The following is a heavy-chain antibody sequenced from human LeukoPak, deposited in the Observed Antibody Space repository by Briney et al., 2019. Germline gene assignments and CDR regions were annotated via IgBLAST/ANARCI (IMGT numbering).Heavy chain of an antibody. CDR1: GGTFNSYA. D-gene: IGHD2-2*01. Sequence: VASVKVSCKASGGTFNSYAISWVRQAPGQGLEWMGGIIPIFGTANYAQKFQGRVTITTDESTSTAYMELSSLRSEDTAVYYCARGHCSSTSCYLFDPWGQGTLVTVSS. V-gene: IGHV1-69*05. J-gene: IGHJ5*02. CDR2: IIPIFGTA. CDR3: ARGHCSSTSCYLFDP.